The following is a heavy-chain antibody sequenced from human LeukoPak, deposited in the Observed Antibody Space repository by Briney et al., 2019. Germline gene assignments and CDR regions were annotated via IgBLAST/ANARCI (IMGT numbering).Heavy chain of an antibody. V-gene: IGHV1-46*01. CDR1: GGTFSSYA. CDR3: ARDRVVRGVNDAFDI. Sequence: ASVKVSCKASGGTFSSYAISWVRQAPGQGLEWMGIINPSGGSTSYAQKFQGRVTMTRDMSTSTVYMELSSLRSEDTAVYYCARDRVVRGVNDAFDIWGQGTMVTVSS. CDR2: INPSGGST. D-gene: IGHD3-10*01. J-gene: IGHJ3*02.